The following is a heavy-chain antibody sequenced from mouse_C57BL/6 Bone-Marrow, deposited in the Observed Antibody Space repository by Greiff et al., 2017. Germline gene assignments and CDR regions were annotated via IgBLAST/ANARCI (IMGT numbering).Heavy chain of an antibody. J-gene: IGHJ2*01. CDR1: GFTFSRYA. V-gene: IGHV5-4*03. CDR2: ISDGGSYT. CDR3: ARGENSNYVGY. Sequence: EVKLMESGGGLVKPGGSLKLSCAASGFTFSRYAMSWVRQTPEKRLEWVATISDGGSYTYYPDNVQGRFTISRDNAKNNLYLQMSHLKSEDTAMYYCARGENSNYVGYWGKGTTLTVSS. D-gene: IGHD2-5*01.